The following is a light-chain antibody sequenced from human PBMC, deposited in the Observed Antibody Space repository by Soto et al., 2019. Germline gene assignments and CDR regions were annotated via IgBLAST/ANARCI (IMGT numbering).Light chain of an antibody. CDR2: DDS. CDR1: NIGTKS. CDR3: HVWDGTGNQVV. Sequence: SSELTQPPSVSVAPGQTARIPCGGDNIGTKSVHWYQQKPGQAPVMVVYDDSDRPSGIPERFSGSNSGNTATLTISRVAAGDEADYYCHVWDGTGNQVVFGGGTKLTVL. V-gene: IGLV3-21*02. J-gene: IGLJ2*01.